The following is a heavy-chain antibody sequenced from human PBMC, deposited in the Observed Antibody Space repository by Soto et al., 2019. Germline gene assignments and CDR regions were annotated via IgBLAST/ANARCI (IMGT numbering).Heavy chain of an antibody. V-gene: IGHV1-18*01. CDR3: ARALRSVGTTLFHNWFDP. CDR1: GYTFTSYG. Sequence: ASVKVSCKASGYTFTSYGISWVRQAPGQGLEWMGWISAYNGNTNYAQKLQGRVTMTTDTSTSTAYMELRSLRSDDTAVYYCARALRSVGTTLFHNWFDPWGQGTLVTVSS. D-gene: IGHD1-7*01. CDR2: ISAYNGNT. J-gene: IGHJ5*02.